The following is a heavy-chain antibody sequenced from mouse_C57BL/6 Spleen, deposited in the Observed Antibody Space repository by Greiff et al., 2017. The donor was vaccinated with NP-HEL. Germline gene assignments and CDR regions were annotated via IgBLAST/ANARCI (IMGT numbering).Heavy chain of an antibody. CDR1: GFTFSDYG. J-gene: IGHJ4*01. Sequence: EVKLVESGGGLVKPGGSLKLSCAASGFTFSDYGMHWVRQAPEKGLEWVAYISSGSSTIYYADTVKGRFTISRDNAKNTLFLQMTSLRSEDTAMYYCARGNWYAMDYWGQGTSVTVSS. V-gene: IGHV5-17*01. D-gene: IGHD4-1*01. CDR3: ARGNWYAMDY. CDR2: ISSGSSTI.